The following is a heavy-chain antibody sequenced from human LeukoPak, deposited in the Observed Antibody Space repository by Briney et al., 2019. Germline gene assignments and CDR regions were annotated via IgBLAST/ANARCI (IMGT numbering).Heavy chain of an antibody. J-gene: IGHJ4*02. Sequence: ASVKVSCKASGYTFTSYGISWVRQAPGQGLEWMGWINPNGGGTKYAQKFQDTVTMTTDTPISTAYMELSGLRSDDTAVYYCARGGAYFDYWGQGTLVTVSS. CDR3: ARGGAYFDY. D-gene: IGHD4/OR15-4a*01. CDR2: INPNGGGT. V-gene: IGHV1-2*02. CDR1: GYTFTSYG.